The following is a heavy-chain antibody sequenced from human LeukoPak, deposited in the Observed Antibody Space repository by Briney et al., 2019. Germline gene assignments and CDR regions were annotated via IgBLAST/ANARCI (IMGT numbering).Heavy chain of an antibody. V-gene: IGHV4-39*01. CDR1: GDSITSGGFY. CDR2: VYYSGST. D-gene: IGHD4/OR15-4a*01. J-gene: IGHJ5*02. Sequence: PSETLSLTCNVSGDSITSGGFYWAWIRQSPGKGLEWIGNVYYSGSTQYNPSLRGRVSISMDMTMNQFSLNLNSVSVTDTAIYYCARRDYAAWFDPWGQGTLVTVSS. CDR3: ARRDYAAWFDP.